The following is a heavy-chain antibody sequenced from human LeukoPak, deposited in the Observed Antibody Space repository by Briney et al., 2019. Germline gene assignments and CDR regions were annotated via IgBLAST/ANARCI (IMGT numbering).Heavy chain of an antibody. CDR1: GFTFTSSA. CDR3: AAEAAYYYDSRDAFDV. Sequence: SVKVSCKASGFTFTSSAVQWVRQARGQRLDWIGWIVVGSGNTNYAQKFQERVTITRDMSTSLVYMELSSLRSEDTAVYYCAAEAAYYYDSRDAFDVWGQGTMVTVSS. V-gene: IGHV1-58*01. D-gene: IGHD3-22*01. CDR2: IVVGSGNT. J-gene: IGHJ3*01.